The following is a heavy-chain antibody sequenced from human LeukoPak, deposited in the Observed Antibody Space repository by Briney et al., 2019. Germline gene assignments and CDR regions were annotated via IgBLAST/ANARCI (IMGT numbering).Heavy chain of an antibody. J-gene: IGHJ4*02. CDR2: IKTKTDACTK. D-gene: IGHD2-8*01. V-gene: IGHV3-15*07. CDR3: SPNADHDW. Sequence: PGGSLRLSFAASGFTLSNAWLNWVRQTPGKGLEWLASIKTKTDACTKDHAAPAKDKSTITRDHQRSTLYPQNNSLETEDTAVYYCSPNADHDWWGQGTLVTVSS. CDR1: GFTLSNAW.